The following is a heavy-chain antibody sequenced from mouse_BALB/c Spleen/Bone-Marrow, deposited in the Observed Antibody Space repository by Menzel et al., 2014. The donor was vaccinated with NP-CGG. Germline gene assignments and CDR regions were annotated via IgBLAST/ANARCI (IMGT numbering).Heavy chain of an antibody. V-gene: IGHV5-9-2*01. CDR1: GFSFSNYG. Sequence: EVQLQESGGGLVKSGGSLKLSCAASGFSFSNYGMSWGRQTPEKRLEWVATISGDGRYTFYSDSVKGRFTISRDNAKNNLYLQLSSPRSEDTALYYCARHAYYDQTEVSFVYWGQGTLVTVSA. J-gene: IGHJ3*01. CDR2: ISGDGRYT. D-gene: IGHD2-4*01. CDR3: ARHAYYDQTEVSFVY.